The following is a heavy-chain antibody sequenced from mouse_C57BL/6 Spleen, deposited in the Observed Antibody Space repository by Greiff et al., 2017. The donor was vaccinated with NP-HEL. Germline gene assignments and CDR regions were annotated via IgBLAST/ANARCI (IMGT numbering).Heavy chain of an antibody. J-gene: IGHJ3*01. CDR3: ARIRGGNYLFAY. Sequence: VQLQQPGAELVKPGASVKLSCKASGYTFTSYWMQWVKQRPGQGLKWIGEIDPSDSYTNYNQKFKGKATLTVDTSSSTAYMQLSSLTSEDSAVYYCARIRGGNYLFAYWGQGTLVTVSA. V-gene: IGHV1-50*01. CDR2: IDPSDSYT. D-gene: IGHD2-1*01. CDR1: GYTFTSYW.